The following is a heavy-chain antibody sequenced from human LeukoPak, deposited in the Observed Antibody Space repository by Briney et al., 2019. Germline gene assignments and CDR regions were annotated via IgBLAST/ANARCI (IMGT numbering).Heavy chain of an antibody. CDR2: IWYDGSNK. CDR1: GFTFSSYG. V-gene: IGHV3-33*01. D-gene: IGHD3-10*01. Sequence: GRSLRLSCAASGFTFSSYGMHWVRQAPGKGLEWVAVIWYDGSNKYYADSVKGRFTISRDNSKNTLYLQMNSLRAEDTAVYYCARAFEWFGGCLDVWGQGTTVTVSS. J-gene: IGHJ6*02. CDR3: ARAFEWFGGCLDV.